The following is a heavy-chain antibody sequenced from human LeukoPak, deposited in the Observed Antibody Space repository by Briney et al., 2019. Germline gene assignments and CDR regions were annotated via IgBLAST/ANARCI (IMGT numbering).Heavy chain of an antibody. CDR3: AKDFLYNVVVY. CDR1: GFTFNNYA. D-gene: IGHD3-10*01. CDR2: ISGSGSSS. V-gene: IGHV3-23*01. Sequence: PGGSLRLSCAASGFTFNNYAMTWVRQAPGMGLEWVSSISGSGSSSYYADSVKGRFTVSRDNSKNTLHLQMNSLRAEDTAVYYCAKDFLYNVVVYWGQGTLVAVSS. J-gene: IGHJ4*02.